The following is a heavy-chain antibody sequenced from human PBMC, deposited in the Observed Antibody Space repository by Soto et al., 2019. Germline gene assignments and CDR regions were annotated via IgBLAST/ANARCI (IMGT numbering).Heavy chain of an antibody. CDR1: GGTFTSYD. CDR2: MNPNSGNT. Sequence: ASVKVSCKASGGTFTSYDINWVRPATGQGLEWMGWMNPNSGNTGYAQKFQGSVTMTRNTSISTAYMELSSLRSEDTAVYYCARERTTISMDVWGQGTTVTVSS. V-gene: IGHV1-8*01. D-gene: IGHD3-9*01. CDR3: ARERTTISMDV. J-gene: IGHJ6*02.